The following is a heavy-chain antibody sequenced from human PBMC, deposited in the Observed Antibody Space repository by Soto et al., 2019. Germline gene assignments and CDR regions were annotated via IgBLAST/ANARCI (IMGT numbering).Heavy chain of an antibody. CDR1: GFTFSSYE. CDR2: ISSSGSTI. Sequence: EVQLVESGGGLVQPGGSLRLSCAASGFTFSSYEMNWVRQAPGKGLEWVSYISSSGSTIYYADSVKGRFTISRDNAKNSLYLQMNSLRAEDTAVYYCARDGRIAAAGTYPPYYYYYGMDVWGQGTTVTVSS. J-gene: IGHJ6*02. V-gene: IGHV3-48*03. CDR3: ARDGRIAAAGTYPPYYYYYGMDV. D-gene: IGHD6-13*01.